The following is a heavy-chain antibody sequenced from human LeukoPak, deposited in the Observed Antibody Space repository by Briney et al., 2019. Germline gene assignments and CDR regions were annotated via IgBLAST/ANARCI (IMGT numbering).Heavy chain of an antibody. CDR3: AKDRGAVAVYIDY. Sequence: GGSLRLSCAASGFTFSSYGMHWVRQAPGKGLEWVAVISYDGSNKYDADSVKGRFTISRDNSKNTLYLQMNSLRAEDTAVYYCAKDRGAVAVYIDYWGQGTLVTVSS. D-gene: IGHD6-19*01. J-gene: IGHJ4*02. V-gene: IGHV3-30*18. CDR1: GFTFSSYG. CDR2: ISYDGSNK.